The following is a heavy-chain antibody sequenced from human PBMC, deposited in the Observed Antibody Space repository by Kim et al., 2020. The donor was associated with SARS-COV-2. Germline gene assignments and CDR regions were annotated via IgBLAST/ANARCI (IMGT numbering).Heavy chain of an antibody. CDR1: GGSISSGDYY. J-gene: IGHJ5*02. CDR2: ISYSGTT. CDR3: ARGSSILRYFRWFDP. V-gene: IGHV4-30-4*01. Sequence: SETLSLTCTISGGSISSGDYYWSWIRQPPGKGLEWIGYISYSGTTSYNPSLKSRVTISVDTSKKQFSLKLSSVTAADTAVYYCARGSSILRYFRWFDPWGHGTLVTVSS. D-gene: IGHD3-9*01.